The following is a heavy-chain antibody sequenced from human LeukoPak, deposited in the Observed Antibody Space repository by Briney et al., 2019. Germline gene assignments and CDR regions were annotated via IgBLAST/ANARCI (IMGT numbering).Heavy chain of an antibody. CDR3: ARHRYGDVYYVDL. J-gene: IGHJ4*02. Sequence: PSETLSLTCTVSGDSIGSYYWSWIRQPPGKGLEWIGYTYYTGSTNYNPSLKSRVTISVDTSKNQFSLRVKSATAADTAVYYCARHRYGDVYYVDLWGPGTLVTVSS. CDR1: GDSIGSYY. D-gene: IGHD3-16*01. V-gene: IGHV4-59*08. CDR2: TYYTGST.